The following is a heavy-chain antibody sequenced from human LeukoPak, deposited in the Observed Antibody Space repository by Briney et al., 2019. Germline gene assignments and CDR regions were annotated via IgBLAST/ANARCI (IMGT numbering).Heavy chain of an antibody. Sequence: PGGSLRLSCAASGFTFSSYAMSWVRQAPGKGLEWVSAISGSGGSTYYADSVKGRFTISRDNSKNTLYLQMNSLRAEDTAVYYCAKGRLRYYYGSGKDYFDYWGQGTLVTVSS. CDR3: AKGRLRYYYGSGKDYFDY. V-gene: IGHV3-23*01. J-gene: IGHJ4*02. CDR1: GFTFSSYA. CDR2: ISGSGGST. D-gene: IGHD3-10*01.